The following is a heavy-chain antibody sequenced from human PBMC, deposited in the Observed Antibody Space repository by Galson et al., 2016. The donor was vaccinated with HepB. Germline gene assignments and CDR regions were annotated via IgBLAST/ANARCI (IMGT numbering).Heavy chain of an antibody. CDR2: IIPIYGTT. CDR1: GHTFTSYG. CDR3: AREREGAAGYYYYGMDV. V-gene: IGHV1-69*01. D-gene: IGHD1-26*01. J-gene: IGHJ6*02. Sequence: SCKASGHTFTSYGISWVRQAPGQGLDWMGGIIPIYGTTHYAQKFQGRVTMTADESTNTAYMELSSLRSEDTAVYYCAREREGAAGYYYYGMDVWGQGTTVTVSS.